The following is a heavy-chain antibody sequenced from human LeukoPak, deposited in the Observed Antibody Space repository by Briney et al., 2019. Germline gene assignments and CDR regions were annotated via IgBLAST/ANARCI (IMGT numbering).Heavy chain of an antibody. CDR2: IYDSGTT. CDR3: ARRGFNYGWFDY. D-gene: IGHD5-18*01. V-gene: IGHV4-31*03. CDR1: GGSMSSGGYN. J-gene: IGHJ4*02. Sequence: SQTLSLTCTVSGGSMSSGGYNWSWIRQHPGKGLEWIGYIYDSGTTFYNPSLKSRLTISVDTSKNLFSLKLNSVTAADTAVYYCARRGFNYGWFDYWGQGTLVTVSS.